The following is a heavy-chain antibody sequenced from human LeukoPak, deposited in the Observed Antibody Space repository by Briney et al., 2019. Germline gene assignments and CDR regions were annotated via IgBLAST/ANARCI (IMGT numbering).Heavy chain of an antibody. CDR1: GFTFSSYS. Sequence: GGSLRLSCAASGFTFSSYSMNWVRQAPGKGLEWVSSISSSSSYIYYADSVKGRFTISRDNAKNSLYLQMNSLRAEDTAVYYCAKGGRAAAHFDYWGQGTLVTVSS. V-gene: IGHV3-21*04. D-gene: IGHD6-13*01. CDR3: AKGGRAAAHFDY. J-gene: IGHJ4*02. CDR2: ISSSSSYI.